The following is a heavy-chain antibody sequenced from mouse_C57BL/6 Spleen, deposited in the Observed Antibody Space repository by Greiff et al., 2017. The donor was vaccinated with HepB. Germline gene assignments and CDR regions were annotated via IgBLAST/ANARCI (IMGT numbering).Heavy chain of an antibody. V-gene: IGHV1-54*01. J-gene: IGHJ2*01. CDR1: GYAFTNYL. CDR3: ARYHWAFDY. CDR2: INPGSGGT. Sequence: QVQLQQSGAELVRPGTSVKVSCKASGYAFTNYLIEWVKQRPGQGLEWIGVINPGSGGTNYNEKFKGKATLTAGKSSSTAYMQLSSLTSEDSAVYFCARYHWAFDYWGQGTTLTVSS. D-gene: IGHD4-1*01.